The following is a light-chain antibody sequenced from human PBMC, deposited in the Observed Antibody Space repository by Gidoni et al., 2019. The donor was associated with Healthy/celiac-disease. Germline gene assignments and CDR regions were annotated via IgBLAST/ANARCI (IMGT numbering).Light chain of an antibody. CDR3: QQYGSSRLT. CDR2: GAS. Sequence: EIVLTQSPGTLSVSPGERATLSCRASQSVSSSYVAWYQQKPGQAPRLLIYGASSRATGIPDRFSGSGSGTDFTLTISRLEPEDFAVYYCQQYGSSRLTFGGGTKVEIK. J-gene: IGKJ4*01. V-gene: IGKV3-20*01. CDR1: QSVSSSY.